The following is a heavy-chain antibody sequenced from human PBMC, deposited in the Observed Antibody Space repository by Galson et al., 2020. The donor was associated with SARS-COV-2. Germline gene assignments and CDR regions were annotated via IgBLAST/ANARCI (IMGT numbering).Heavy chain of an antibody. D-gene: IGHD3-10*01. CDR3: ARDLELLYPFDI. Sequence: GGSLRLSCAASGFTFSSYAMSWVRQAPGKGLEWVAVISYDGSNKYYADSVKGRFTISRDNSKNTLYLQMNSLRAEDTAVYYCARDLELLYPFDIWGQGTMVTVSS. V-gene: IGHV3-30*01. CDR2: ISYDGSNK. CDR1: GFTFSSYA. J-gene: IGHJ3*02.